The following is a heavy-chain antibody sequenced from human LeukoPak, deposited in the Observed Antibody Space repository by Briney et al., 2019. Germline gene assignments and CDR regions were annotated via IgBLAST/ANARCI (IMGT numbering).Heavy chain of an antibody. D-gene: IGHD6-19*01. J-gene: IGHJ6*03. CDR2: INPNSGGT. CDR3: ARNERYSSGWYPSGYYYMDV. CDR1: GYTFTGYY. Sequence: ASVKVSCKASGYTFTGYYMHWVRQAPGQGLEWMGWINPNSGGTNYAQKFQGRVTMTRDTSISTAYMELSRLRSDDTAVYYCARNERYSSGWYPSGYYYMDVRGKGTTVTVSS. V-gene: IGHV1-2*02.